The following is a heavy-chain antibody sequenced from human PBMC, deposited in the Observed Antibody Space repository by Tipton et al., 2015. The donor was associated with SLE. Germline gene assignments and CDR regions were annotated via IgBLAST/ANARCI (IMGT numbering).Heavy chain of an antibody. J-gene: IGHJ2*01. V-gene: IGHV3-30*04. CDR1: GFTFSSYT. CDR2: ISYDGRNK. Sequence: SLRLSCAASGFTFSSYTMHWVRQAPGKGLEWVAVISYDGRNKNYLDSVNGRFSVSRDNSKDTVYLQINSLRTEDTAVYYCARGYRGGTNSWRMWYFDLWGRGTLVTVSS. D-gene: IGHD1-14*01. CDR3: ARGYRGGTNSWRMWYFDL.